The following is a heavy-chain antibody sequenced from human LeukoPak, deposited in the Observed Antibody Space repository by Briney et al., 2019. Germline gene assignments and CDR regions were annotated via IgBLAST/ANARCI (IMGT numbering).Heavy chain of an antibody. CDR2: IIPIFGTA. J-gene: IGHJ6*04. D-gene: IGHD4-17*01. CDR3: ATVNNYYYGMDV. CDR1: GGTFSSYA. V-gene: IGHV1-69*06. Sequence: ASVKDSCKASGGTFSSYAISWVRQAPGQGLEWMGGIIPIFGTANYAQKFQGRVTITADKSTSTAYMELSSLRSEDTAVYYRATVNNYYYGMDVWGKGTTVTVSS.